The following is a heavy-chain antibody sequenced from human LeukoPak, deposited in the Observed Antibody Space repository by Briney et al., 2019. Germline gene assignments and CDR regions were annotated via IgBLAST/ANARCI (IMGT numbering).Heavy chain of an antibody. J-gene: IGHJ4*02. CDR2: IHTSGST. CDR1: GGSISSYY. CDR3: ARGSISKAIVVVPAALSGGYSSSWYSRATRYYFDY. D-gene: IGHD2-2*01. Sequence: PSETLSLTCTVSGGSISSYYWSWIRQPAGKGLEWIGRIHTSGSTNYNPSLKSRVTISVDTSKNQFSLKLSSVTAADTAVYYCARGSISKAIVVVPAALSGGYSSSWYSRATRYYFDYWGQGTLVTVSS. V-gene: IGHV4-4*07.